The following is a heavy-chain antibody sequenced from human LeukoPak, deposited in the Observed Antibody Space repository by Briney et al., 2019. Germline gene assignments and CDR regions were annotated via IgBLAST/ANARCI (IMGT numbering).Heavy chain of an antibody. V-gene: IGHV4-59*01. CDR3: ATYSGSYGVSDY. J-gene: IGHJ4*02. CDR2: IYYSGST. CDR1: GGSISSYY. D-gene: IGHD1-26*01. Sequence: PSEALSLTCSVSGGSISSYYWSWIRQPPGKGLEWIGYIYYSGSTNYNPSLKSRVTISVDTYKNQFSLKLSSVTAADTAVYYCATYSGSYGVSDYWGQGTLVTVSS.